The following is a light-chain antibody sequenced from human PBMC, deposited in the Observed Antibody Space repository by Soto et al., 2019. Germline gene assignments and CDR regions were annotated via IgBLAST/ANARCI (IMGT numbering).Light chain of an antibody. CDR3: QQYGSSGT. CDR1: QSVSNNY. J-gene: IGKJ1*01. V-gene: IGKV3-20*01. Sequence: EFVLTLSPCTLSLSPWERATLSCMASQSVSNNYLAWYQQKPGQAPRLLIYGASNRATGIPDRFSGSGSGTDFTLTISRLEPEDFAVYYCQQYGSSGTFGQGTKVAIK. CDR2: GAS.